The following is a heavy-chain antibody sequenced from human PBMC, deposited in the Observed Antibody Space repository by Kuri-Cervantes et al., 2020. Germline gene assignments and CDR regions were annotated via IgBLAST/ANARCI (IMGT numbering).Heavy chain of an antibody. V-gene: IGHV1-8*02. J-gene: IGHJ4*02. Sequence: ASVKVSCKASGYTFITYDINWVRQATGRGLEWMGWMNPNSGHTIYAQKFQGRVTMTRNTSIGTAYMELRSLRSEDTAVYYCATPPTVYYYDSSGYLVYWGQGTLVTVSS. D-gene: IGHD3-22*01. CDR2: MNPNSGHT. CDR1: GYTFITYD. CDR3: ATPPTVYYYDSSGYLVY.